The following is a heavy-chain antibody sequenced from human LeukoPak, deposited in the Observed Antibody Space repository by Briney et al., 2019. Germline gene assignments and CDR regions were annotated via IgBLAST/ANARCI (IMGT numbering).Heavy chain of an antibody. V-gene: IGHV1-69*13. CDR2: IIPIFGTA. CDR1: GGTFSSYA. J-gene: IGHJ5*02. Sequence: SVKVSCKASGGTFSSYAISWVRQAPGQGLEWMGGIIPIFGTANYAQKFQGRVTITADESTSTAYMELSSLRSEDTAVYYCASSRITMVRGVIITSWFDPWGQGTLVTVSS. D-gene: IGHD3-10*01. CDR3: ASSRITMVRGVIITSWFDP.